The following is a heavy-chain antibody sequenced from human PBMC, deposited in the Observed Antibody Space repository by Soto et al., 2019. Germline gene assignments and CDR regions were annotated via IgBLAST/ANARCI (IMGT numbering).Heavy chain of an antibody. V-gene: IGHV3-30-3*01. D-gene: IGHD3-10*01. J-gene: IGHJ1*01. CDR3: ARGGSEGVYFQH. Sequence: QVQLVESGGGVVQPGRSLRLCCAASGFTFSSYAMHWVRQAPGKGLEWVAVISYDGSNKYYADSVKGRFTISRDNSKNTLYLQMNSLRAEDTAVYYCARGGSEGVYFQHWGQGTLVTVSS. CDR1: GFTFSSYA. CDR2: ISYDGSNK.